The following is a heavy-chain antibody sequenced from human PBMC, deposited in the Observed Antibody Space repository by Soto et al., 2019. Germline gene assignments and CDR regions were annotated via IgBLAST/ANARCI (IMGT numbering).Heavy chain of an antibody. CDR1: GLTFDDFA. V-gene: IGHV3-9*01. CDR2: INWNSGRI. Sequence: EVQLVESGGGLVQPGGSLRLSCAASGLTFDDFAFHWVRQAPGKGLEWVSGINWNSGRIDYADSVKGRFTISRDNPKNSLYLQMSSLTTDDTALYYCVKDVHWNKQGYFDSWGQGTLVTVSS. J-gene: IGHJ4*02. D-gene: IGHD1-1*01. CDR3: VKDVHWNKQGYFDS.